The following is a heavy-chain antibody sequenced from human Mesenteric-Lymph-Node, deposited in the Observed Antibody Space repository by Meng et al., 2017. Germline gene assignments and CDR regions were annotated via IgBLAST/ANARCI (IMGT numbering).Heavy chain of an antibody. CDR2: IIPILGIA. Sequence: SVKVSCKASGGTFSSYTISWVRQAPGQGLEWMGRIIPILGIANYAQKFQGRVTITADKSTSTAYMELSSLRSEDTAVYYCARVMDYYDSSGYSPTFDYWGQGTLVTVSS. J-gene: IGHJ4*02. V-gene: IGHV1-69*02. CDR1: GGTFSSYT. D-gene: IGHD3-22*01. CDR3: ARVMDYYDSSGYSPTFDY.